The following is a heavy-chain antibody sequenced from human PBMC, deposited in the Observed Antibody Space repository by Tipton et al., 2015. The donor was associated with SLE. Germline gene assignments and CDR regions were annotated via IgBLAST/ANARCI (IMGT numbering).Heavy chain of an antibody. Sequence: SLRLSCAASGFTFSSYAMNWVRQAPGKGLEWVSGISGSGGNRYYADSMKGRLTISRDNSKKTLFLQINSLRAEDTAVYYCAKQGVWNDKCNYYYYPMDVWGQGTTVIVSS. CDR1: GFTFSSYA. CDR2: ISGSGGNR. CDR3: AKQGVWNDKCNYYYYPMDV. V-gene: IGHV3-23*01. D-gene: IGHD1-1*01. J-gene: IGHJ6*02.